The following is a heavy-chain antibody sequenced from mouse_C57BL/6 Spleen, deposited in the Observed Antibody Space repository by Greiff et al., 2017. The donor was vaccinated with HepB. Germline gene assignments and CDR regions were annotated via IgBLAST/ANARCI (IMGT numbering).Heavy chain of an antibody. V-gene: IGHV1-85*01. CDR1: GYTFTSYD. CDR2: IYPRDGST. J-gene: IGHJ1*03. D-gene: IGHD1-1*01. CDR3: ASLGLYYYGSSTRYFDV. Sequence: VQLQQSGPELVKPGASVKLSCKASGYTFTSYDINWVKQRPGQGLEWIGWIYPRDGSTKYNEKFKGKATLTVDTSSSTAYMELHSLTSEDSAVYFCASLGLYYYGSSTRYFDVWGTGTTVTVSS.